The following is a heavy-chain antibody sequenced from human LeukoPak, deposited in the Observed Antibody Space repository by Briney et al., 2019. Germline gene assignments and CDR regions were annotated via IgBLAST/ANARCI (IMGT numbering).Heavy chain of an antibody. D-gene: IGHD1-20*01. Sequence: GGSLRLSCAASGFTVSSNYMSWVRQAPGKGLEWVSVIYSGGDTSHADSVEGRFTISRDNAKNSLYLQMNSLRAEDTAVYYCARGYLTGRGYAFDIWGQGTMVTVSS. J-gene: IGHJ3*02. CDR3: ARGYLTGRGYAFDI. CDR1: GFTVSSNY. CDR2: IYSGGDT. V-gene: IGHV3-66*01.